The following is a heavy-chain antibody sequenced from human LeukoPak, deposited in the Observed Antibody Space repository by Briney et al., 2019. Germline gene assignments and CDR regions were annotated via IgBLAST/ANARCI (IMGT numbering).Heavy chain of an antibody. CDR2: ITPDRGGT. V-gene: IGHV1-2*02. CDR3: AREAGGFMSGMDV. CDR1: GYTFTGFY. Sequence: RASVTVSCKTSGYTFTGFYMHWVRQAPGQGLEGMGWITPDRGGTNYAQTFQGRVTFTRDTSISTAYMELSSLRSDDTAVYYCAREAGGFMSGMDVWGKGTTVTVSS. D-gene: IGHD3-16*01. J-gene: IGHJ6*03.